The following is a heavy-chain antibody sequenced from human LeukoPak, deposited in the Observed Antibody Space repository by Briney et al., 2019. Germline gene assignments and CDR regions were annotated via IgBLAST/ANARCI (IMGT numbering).Heavy chain of an antibody. CDR2: IRYDGSNK. CDR3: AKDNPYSSSWPDY. J-gene: IGHJ4*02. V-gene: IGHV3-30*02. Sequence: GGSLRLSCAASGFTFSVYYMTWIHQAPGKGLEWVAFIRYDGSNKYYADSVKGRFTISRDNSKNTLYLQMNSLRAEDTAVYYCAKDNPYSSSWPDYWGQGTLVTVSS. D-gene: IGHD6-13*01. CDR1: GFTFSVYY.